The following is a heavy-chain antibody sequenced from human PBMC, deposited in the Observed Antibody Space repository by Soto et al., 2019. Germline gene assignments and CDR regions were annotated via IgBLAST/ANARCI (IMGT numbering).Heavy chain of an antibody. J-gene: IGHJ6*01. Sequence: GDSLKISCKFSGYIFASYFIVFVRQMPGKGLEWLAIIHPGDSDTIYSPSFQGQVNISADKSISTAYLQWTSVKASDTAIYYCERNLRGYGMDVWGQRSTVNVSS. V-gene: IGHV5-51*01. CDR2: IHPGDSDT. D-gene: IGHD4-17*01. CDR1: GYIFASYF. CDR3: ERNLRGYGMDV.